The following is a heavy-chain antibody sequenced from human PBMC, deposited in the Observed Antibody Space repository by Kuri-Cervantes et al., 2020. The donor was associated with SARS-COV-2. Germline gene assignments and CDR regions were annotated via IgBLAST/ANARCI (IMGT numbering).Heavy chain of an antibody. CDR1: GFLFSSYE. CDR3: AKERWSEVGATPFDY. D-gene: IGHD1-26*01. Sequence: GGSLRLSCIASGFLFSSYEMNWVRQAPGKGLEWVSAISGSGGSTYYADSVKGRFTISRDNSKNTLYLQMNSLRAEDTAVYYCAKERWSEVGATPFDYWGQGTLVTVSS. J-gene: IGHJ4*02. CDR2: ISGSGGST. V-gene: IGHV3-23*01.